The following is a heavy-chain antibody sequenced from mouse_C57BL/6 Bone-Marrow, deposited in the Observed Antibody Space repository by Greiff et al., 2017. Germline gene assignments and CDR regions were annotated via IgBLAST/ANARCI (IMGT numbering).Heavy chain of an antibody. Sequence: VQLQQSGAELARPGASVKMSCKASGYTFTSYTMHWVKQRPGQGLEWIGYINPSSGYTKYNQKFKDKATLTADKSSSTAYMQLSSLTSEDSAVYYCARREYGSSYGYFDYWGQGTTRTVSS. D-gene: IGHD1-1*01. CDR1: GYTFTSYT. CDR2: INPSSGYT. J-gene: IGHJ2*01. V-gene: IGHV1-4*01. CDR3: ARREYGSSYGYFDY.